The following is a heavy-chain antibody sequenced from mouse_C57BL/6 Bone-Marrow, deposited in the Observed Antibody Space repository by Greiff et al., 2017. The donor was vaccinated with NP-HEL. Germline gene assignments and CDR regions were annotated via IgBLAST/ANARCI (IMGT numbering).Heavy chain of an antibody. CDR2: ISDGGSYT. Sequence: EVHLVESGGGLVKPGGSLKFSCAASGFTFSSYAMSWVRQTPEKRLEWVATISDGGSYTYYPDNVKGRFTISRDNAKNNLYLQMSHLKSEDTAMYYCARDWITTVVAHWYFDVWGTGTTVTVSS. V-gene: IGHV5-4*01. J-gene: IGHJ1*03. CDR3: ARDWITTVVAHWYFDV. CDR1: GFTFSSYA. D-gene: IGHD1-1*01.